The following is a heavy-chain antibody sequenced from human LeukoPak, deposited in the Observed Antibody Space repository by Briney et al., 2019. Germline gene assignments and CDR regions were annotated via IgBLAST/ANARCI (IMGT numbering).Heavy chain of an antibody. D-gene: IGHD1-1*01. J-gene: IGHJ4*02. CDR1: GGSINTYY. CDR3: ARRGVKTTRFDY. Sequence: SETLSLTCTVSGGSINTYYWSWIRQPPGKGLEWIGYLYNSGTTNYNPSLKSRVSISGDTSKNQFSLKLNSVTAVDTAVYYCARRGVKTTRFDYWGQGILVTVSS. CDR2: LYNSGTT. V-gene: IGHV4-59*01.